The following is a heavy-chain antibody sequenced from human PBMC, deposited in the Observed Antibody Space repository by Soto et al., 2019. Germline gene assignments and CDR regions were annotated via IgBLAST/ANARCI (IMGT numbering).Heavy chain of an antibody. Sequence: SETLSLTCSVCGGSINSSSYFWGWVRQPPGKGLEWIGSIYYSGSTYYNPSLRSRVTISVDTSKNQFSLKLSSVTAAVTAVFYCARHYSSGSRNWFDPWGQGTLVTVPQ. V-gene: IGHV4-39*01. CDR3: ARHYSSGSRNWFDP. J-gene: IGHJ5*02. CDR2: IYYSGST. CDR1: GGSINSSSYF. D-gene: IGHD6-19*01.